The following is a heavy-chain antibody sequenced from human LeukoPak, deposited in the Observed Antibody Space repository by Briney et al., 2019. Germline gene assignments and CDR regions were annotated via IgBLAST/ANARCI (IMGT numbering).Heavy chain of an antibody. J-gene: IGHJ6*03. CDR2: IRYDGSNK. Sequence: GGSLRLSCAASGFTSSSYGMHWVRQAPGKGLEWVAFIRYDGSNKYYADSVKGRFTISRDNSKNTLYLQMNSLRAEDTAVYYCAKDGDCSSTSCYVPLAYYYYYMDVWGKGTTVTVSS. CDR3: AKDGDCSSTSCYVPLAYYYYYMDV. CDR1: GFTSSSYG. V-gene: IGHV3-30*02. D-gene: IGHD2-2*01.